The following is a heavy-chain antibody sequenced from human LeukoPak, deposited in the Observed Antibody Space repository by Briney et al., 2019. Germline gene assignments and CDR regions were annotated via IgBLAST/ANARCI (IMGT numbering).Heavy chain of an antibody. CDR3: ARESIGGLDY. CDR1: GGSFSGYY. Sequence: KASETLSLTCAVYGGSFSGYYWSWIRQPPGKGLEWIGYIYYSGSTYYNPSLKSRVTISVDTSKNQFSLKLSSVTAADTAVYYCARESIGGLDYWGQGTLVTVSS. D-gene: IGHD3-16*02. J-gene: IGHJ4*02. V-gene: IGHV4-30-4*08. CDR2: IYYSGST.